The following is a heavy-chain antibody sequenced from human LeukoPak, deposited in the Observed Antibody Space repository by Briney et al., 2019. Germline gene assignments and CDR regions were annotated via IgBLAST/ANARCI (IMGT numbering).Heavy chain of an antibody. V-gene: IGHV1-24*01. CDR3: ATNYYDSSGYYPDPYFDY. J-gene: IGHJ4*02. CDR1: GYTLTELS. Sequence: GASVKVSCKVSGYTLTELSMHWVRQAPGKGLEWMGGFDPEDGETIYAQKFQGRVTMTEDTSTDTAYMELSSLRFEDTAVYYCATNYYDSSGYYPDPYFDYWGQGTLVTVSS. D-gene: IGHD3-22*01. CDR2: FDPEDGET.